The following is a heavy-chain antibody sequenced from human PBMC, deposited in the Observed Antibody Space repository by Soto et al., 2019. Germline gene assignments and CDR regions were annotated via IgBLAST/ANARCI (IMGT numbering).Heavy chain of an antibody. CDR1: GFSFSSYA. CDR3: AHFAWFIAY. V-gene: IGHV3-23*01. D-gene: IGHD3-9*01. J-gene: IGHJ4*02. Sequence: PGGSLRLSCAASGFSFSSYAMSWVRKAPGKGLEWVSAISGSGASTYYADSVKGRFTISRDNSKNTLYLQMNSLRAEDPAVYYCAHFAWFIAYWGQGTLVPAPS. CDR2: ISGSGAST.